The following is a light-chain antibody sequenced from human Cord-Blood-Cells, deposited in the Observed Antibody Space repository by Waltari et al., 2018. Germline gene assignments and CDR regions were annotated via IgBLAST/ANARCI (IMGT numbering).Light chain of an antibody. V-gene: IGKV4-1*01. Sequence: DIVMTHSPDSLAVSLGERATLHCQSSQSVLYSSNNKTYLAWYQQKPGQPPKLLIYWASTRESGVPDRFSGSGSGTDFTLTISSLQAEDVAVYYCQQYYSTPLTFGGGTKVEIK. CDR3: QQYYSTPLT. CDR2: WAS. CDR1: QSVLYSSNNKTY. J-gene: IGKJ4*01.